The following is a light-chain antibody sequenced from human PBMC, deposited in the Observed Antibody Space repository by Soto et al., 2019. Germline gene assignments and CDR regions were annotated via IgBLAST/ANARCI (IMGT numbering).Light chain of an antibody. V-gene: IGLV2-14*01. CDR1: SSDIGGYDY. CDR3: TSYASGSSHVV. Sequence: QSALTQPASVAGSHGQSITLSCTGTSSDIGGYDYVSWYQRNPGKAPKLIIYDVNNRPSGVSNRFSGSKSGNTASLTISGLLAEDDADYYCTSYASGSSHVVFGGGTKLTVL. CDR2: DVN. J-gene: IGLJ2*01.